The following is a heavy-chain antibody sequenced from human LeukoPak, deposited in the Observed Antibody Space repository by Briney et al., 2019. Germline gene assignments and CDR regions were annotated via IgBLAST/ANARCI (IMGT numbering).Heavy chain of an antibody. Sequence: SETLSLTCAVYGGSFSGYYWSWIRQPPGKGLEWIGEINHSGSTNYNSSLKSRVTISVDTSKNQFSLKLSSVTAADTAVYYCARNSSPYYYYCYMDVWGKGTTVTVSS. D-gene: IGHD4-23*01. CDR1: GGSFSGYY. V-gene: IGHV4-34*01. J-gene: IGHJ6*03. CDR2: INHSGST. CDR3: ARNSSPYYYYCYMDV.